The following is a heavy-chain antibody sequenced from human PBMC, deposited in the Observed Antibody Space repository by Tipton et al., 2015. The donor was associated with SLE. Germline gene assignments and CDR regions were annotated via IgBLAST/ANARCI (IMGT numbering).Heavy chain of an antibody. J-gene: IGHJ6*02. D-gene: IGHD3-10*01. V-gene: IGHV3-48*03. CDR2: ISGTTI. Sequence: SLRLSCAASGFTLSIYAMSWVRQAPGKGLEWVSYISGTTIYYADSVKGRFTISRDNSKNTLYLQMNSLRAEDTAVYYCARELLWFRGYGMDVWGQGTTVTVSS. CDR1: GFTLSIYA. CDR3: ARELLWFRGYGMDV.